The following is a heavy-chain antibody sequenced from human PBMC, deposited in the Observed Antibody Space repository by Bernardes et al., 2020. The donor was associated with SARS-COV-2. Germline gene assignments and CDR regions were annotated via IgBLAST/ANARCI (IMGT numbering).Heavy chain of an antibody. V-gene: IGHV3-73*01. CDR2: IRSKANSYAT. D-gene: IGHD5-18*01. CDR1: GFTFSGSA. Sequence: GGSLRLSCAASGFTFSGSAMHWVRQSSGKGLEWFCRIRSKANSYATPYAASVKGRFTISRDDSKNTAYLQMNSLRAEDTAVYYCAKGGYRYGSWGKGTLVTVSS. CDR3: AKGGYRYGS. J-gene: IGHJ5*02.